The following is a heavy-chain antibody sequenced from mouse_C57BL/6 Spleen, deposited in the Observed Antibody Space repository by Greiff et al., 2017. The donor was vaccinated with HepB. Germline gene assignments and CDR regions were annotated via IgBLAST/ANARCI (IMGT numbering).Heavy chain of an antibody. CDR3: ARSSPAGAMDY. J-gene: IGHJ4*01. Sequence: EVQLQQSGPELVKPGASVKISCKASGYTFTDYYMNWVKQSHGKSLEWIGDINPNNGGTSYNQKFKGKATLTVDKSSSTAYMELRSLTSEDSAVYYCARSSPAGAMDYWGQGTSVTVSS. CDR1: GYTFTDYY. V-gene: IGHV1-26*01. CDR2: INPNNGGT.